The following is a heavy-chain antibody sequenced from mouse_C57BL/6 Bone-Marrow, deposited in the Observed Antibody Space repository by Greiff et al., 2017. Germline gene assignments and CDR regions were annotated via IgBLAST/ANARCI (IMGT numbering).Heavy chain of an antibody. V-gene: IGHV1-64*01. CDR3: ARSLYYYGSPWFAY. CDR1: GYTFTSYW. J-gene: IGHJ3*01. Sequence: VQLQQPGAELVKPGASVKLSCKASGYTFTSYWMHWVKQRPGQGLEWIGMIHPNSGSTNYNEKFKSKATLTVDKSSSTAYMQLSSLTSEDSAVYYCARSLYYYGSPWFAYWGQGTLVTVSA. D-gene: IGHD1-1*01. CDR2: IHPNSGST.